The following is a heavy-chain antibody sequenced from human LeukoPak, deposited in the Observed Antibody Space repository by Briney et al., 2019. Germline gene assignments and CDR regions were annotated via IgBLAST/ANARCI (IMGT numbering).Heavy chain of an antibody. CDR1: GGSISSYY. D-gene: IGHD2-15*01. V-gene: IGHV4-4*07. CDR2: IYTSGST. Sequence: PSETLSLTCTVSGGSISSYYWSWIRQPAGKGLEWIGRIYTSGSTNYNPSLKSRVTMSVDTSKNQFSLKLSSVTAADTAVYYCASRYCSGGSCRPDWGYYGMDVWGQGTTVTVSS. CDR3: ASRYCSGGSCRPDWGYYGMDV. J-gene: IGHJ6*02.